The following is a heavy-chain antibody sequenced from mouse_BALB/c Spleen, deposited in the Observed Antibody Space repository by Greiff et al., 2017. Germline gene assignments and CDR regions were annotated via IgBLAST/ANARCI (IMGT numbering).Heavy chain of an antibody. V-gene: IGHV1-9*01. Sequence: VKLQESGAELMKPGASVKISCKATGYTFSSYWIEWVKQRPGLGLDWIGEILPGSGSTNYNEKFKGKATFTADTSSNTAYMQLSSLTSEDSAVYYCARGERGARYAMDYWGQGTSVTVSS. CDR3: ARGERGARYAMDY. J-gene: IGHJ4*01. CDR2: ILPGSGST. CDR1: GYTFSSYW.